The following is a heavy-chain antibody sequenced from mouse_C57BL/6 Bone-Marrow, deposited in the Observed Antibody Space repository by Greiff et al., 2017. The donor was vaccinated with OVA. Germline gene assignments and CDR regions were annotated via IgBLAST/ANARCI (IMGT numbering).Heavy chain of an antibody. CDR1: GFTFSDYY. J-gene: IGHJ4*01. V-gene: IGHV5-12*01. CDR2: ISNGGGST. CDR3: ARLSTVVPSYCAMDY. D-gene: IGHD1-1*01. Sequence: EVKLVESGGGLVQPGGSLKLSCAASGFTFSDYYMYWVRQTPEKRLEWVAYISNGGGSTDYPDTVKGRFTIHRDNAKNTLYLPMSRLKSEDTAMYYCARLSTVVPSYCAMDYWGQGTSVTVSS.